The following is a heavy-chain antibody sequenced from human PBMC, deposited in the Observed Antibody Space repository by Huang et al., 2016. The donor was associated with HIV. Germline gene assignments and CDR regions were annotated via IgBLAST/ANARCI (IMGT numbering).Heavy chain of an antibody. J-gene: IGHJ3*01. CDR1: GYSFSIYW. Sequence: EVQLVQSGAEVKKPGESLKISCTGSGYSFSIYWIAWVRQMPGKGLEWLGIIFPVESKSTYIPSFEGHVSSSVDKSINTVYLHWSSLKASDTAIYYCAKGRRAFDVWGQGTWVTVSS. V-gene: IGHV5-51*03. CDR2: IFPVESKS. CDR3: AKGRRAFDV.